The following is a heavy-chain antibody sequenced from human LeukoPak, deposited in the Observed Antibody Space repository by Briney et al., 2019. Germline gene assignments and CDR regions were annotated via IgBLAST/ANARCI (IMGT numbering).Heavy chain of an antibody. CDR3: ARDQLPIAEARQYNWFDP. CDR2: ISSRSSYI. CDR1: GFTFSTYS. J-gene: IGHJ5*02. D-gene: IGHD1-1*01. Sequence: SGGSQRLSCAASGFTFSTYSMNWVRQAPGKGLEWVSSISSRSSYINYVDSVKGRFTISRDNAKNSLYLQMNSLRVEDTAIYYCARDQLPIAEARQYNWFDPWGQGTLVTVSS. V-gene: IGHV3-21*04.